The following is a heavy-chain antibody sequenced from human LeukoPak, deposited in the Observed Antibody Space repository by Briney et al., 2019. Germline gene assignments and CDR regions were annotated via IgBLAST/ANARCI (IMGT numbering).Heavy chain of an antibody. CDR1: DGSISSYY. CDR2: IYYSGNT. V-gene: IGHV4-59*01. Sequence: SETLSLTCTVSDGSISSYYWSWIRQPPGKGLEWIGYIYYSGNTHYNPSLKSRVTISVDTSKNQFSLKLSSVPAADTAVYYCARVPGSGIYYYYYDMDVWGKGTTVTISS. CDR3: ARVPGSGIYYYYYDMDV. D-gene: IGHD3-10*01. J-gene: IGHJ6*03.